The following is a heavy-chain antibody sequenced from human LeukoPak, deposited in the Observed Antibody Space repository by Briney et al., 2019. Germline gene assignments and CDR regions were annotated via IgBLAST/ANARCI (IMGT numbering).Heavy chain of an antibody. D-gene: IGHD1-26*01. CDR3: ARDKSKGGDALDI. Sequence: GGSLRLSCAASRFTFSSYAMNWVRQAPGKGLEWVAVISYDGSKQYHADSVKGRFTISRDNSRNTLYLRMNSLRVEDTAVYYCARDKSKGGDALDIWGQGTMVTVSS. CDR1: RFTFSSYA. CDR2: ISYDGSKQ. V-gene: IGHV3-30*04. J-gene: IGHJ3*02.